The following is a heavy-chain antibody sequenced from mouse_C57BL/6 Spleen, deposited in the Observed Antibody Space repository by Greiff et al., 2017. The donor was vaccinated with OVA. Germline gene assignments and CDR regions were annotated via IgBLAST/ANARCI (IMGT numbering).Heavy chain of an antibody. CDR1: GYTFTSYW. V-gene: IGHV1-64*01. D-gene: IGHD1-1*01. J-gene: IGHJ1*03. CDR3: ARVDYYGSSYDWYFDV. Sequence: QVQLQQSGAELVKPGASVKLSCKASGYTFTSYWMHWVKQRPGQGLEWIGMIHPNSGSTNYNEKFKSKATLTVDKSSSTAYMQLSSLTSEDSAVYYCARVDYYGSSYDWYFDVWGTGTTVTVSS. CDR2: IHPNSGST.